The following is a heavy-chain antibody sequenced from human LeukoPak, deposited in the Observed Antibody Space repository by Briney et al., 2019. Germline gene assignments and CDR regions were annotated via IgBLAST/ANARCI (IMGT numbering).Heavy chain of an antibody. CDR2: ISAYNGNT. Sequence: ASVKVSCKVSGYTLTELSMHWVRQAPGQGLEWMGWISAYNGNTNYAQKLQGRVTMTTDTSTSTAYMELRSLRSDDTAVYYCARDRRAHVLRYFDWLSPFDYWGQGTLVTVSS. J-gene: IGHJ4*02. CDR3: ARDRRAHVLRYFDWLSPFDY. V-gene: IGHV1-18*01. CDR1: GYTLTELS. D-gene: IGHD3-9*01.